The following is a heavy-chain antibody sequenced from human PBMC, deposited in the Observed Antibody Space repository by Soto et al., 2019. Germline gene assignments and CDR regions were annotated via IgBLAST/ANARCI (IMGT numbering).Heavy chain of an antibody. J-gene: IGHJ4*02. V-gene: IGHV2-70*11. Sequence: SGPTLVNPTQTLTLTCTFPGFSLSTSGMCVSWIRQPPGKALEWLARIDWDDDKYYSTSLKTRLTISKDTSKNQVVLTMTNMDPVDTATYYCARISTTVTTGSFDYWGQGTLVTVSS. CDR2: IDWDDDK. CDR3: ARISTTVTTGSFDY. D-gene: IGHD4-17*01. CDR1: GFSLSTSGMC.